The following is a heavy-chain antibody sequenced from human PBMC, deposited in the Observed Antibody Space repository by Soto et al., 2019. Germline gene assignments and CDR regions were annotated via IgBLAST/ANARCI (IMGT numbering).Heavy chain of an antibody. D-gene: IGHD1-26*01. CDR1: GGTFSSYT. V-gene: IGHV1-69*01. Sequence: QLQRVQSGAEVREPGSSVKVSCKASGGTFSSYTVIWGRQAPGQGLEWMGGITPTLNIAKYAEKFQGRVTITADESTSTVNMHLSSLRSEDTAVYFCARGYYSGSNPSSFDYWGQGTLVAVSS. CDR3: ARGYYSGSNPSSFDY. CDR2: ITPTLNIA. J-gene: IGHJ4*02.